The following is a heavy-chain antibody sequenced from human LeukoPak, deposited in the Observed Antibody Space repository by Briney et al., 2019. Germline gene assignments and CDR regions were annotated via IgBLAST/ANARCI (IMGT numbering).Heavy chain of an antibody. CDR2: ISGSGDNT. D-gene: IGHD3-3*01. Sequence: GGSLRLSCAASGFTFSSYAMSWVRQAPGKGLEWVSGISGSGDNTYYAGSVKGRFTISRDSSKNTLYVQVNGLGTEDTAAYYCAPRSGYWGQGTLVTVSS. CDR1: GFTFSSYA. J-gene: IGHJ4*02. CDR3: APRSGY. V-gene: IGHV3-23*01.